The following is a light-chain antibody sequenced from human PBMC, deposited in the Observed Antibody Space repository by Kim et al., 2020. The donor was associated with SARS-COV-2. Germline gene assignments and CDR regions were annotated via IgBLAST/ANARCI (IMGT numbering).Light chain of an antibody. Sequence: VSVGDRVTITCRARQTSSGYLNWYQQKPGKAPKLLIYAASSLLGGVPSRFSGSGSGTDFTLTISSLQPEDFATYHCQQSYSTPPTFGQGTKVDIK. CDR1: QTSSGY. V-gene: IGKV1-39*01. J-gene: IGKJ1*01. CDR2: AAS. CDR3: QQSYSTPPT.